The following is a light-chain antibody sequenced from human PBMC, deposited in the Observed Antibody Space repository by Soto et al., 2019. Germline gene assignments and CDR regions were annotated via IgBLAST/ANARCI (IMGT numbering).Light chain of an antibody. CDR1: QSVDKY. V-gene: IGKV3-11*01. CDR3: QQRTNWPLT. J-gene: IGKJ4*01. CDR2: DAS. Sequence: EIVLTQSPATLSFSPGERATLSCRASQSVDKYLVWYQQKPGQAPRPLIYDASSRATGIPARFSGSGSGTDFSLTITSLEPEDFAVYYCQQRTNWPLTFGGGNKLEIK.